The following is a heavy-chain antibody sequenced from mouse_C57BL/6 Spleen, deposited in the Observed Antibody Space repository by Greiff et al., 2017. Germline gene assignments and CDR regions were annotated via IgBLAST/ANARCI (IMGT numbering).Heavy chain of an antibody. Sequence: VQLQQSGAELVRPGASVTLSCKASGYTFTDYEMHWVKQTPVHGLEWIGAIDPETGGTAYNQKFKGKAILTADKSSSTAYMEFRSLTSEDSAVYYCTGGPLLGYFDNWGQGTTLTVSS. V-gene: IGHV1-15*01. J-gene: IGHJ2*01. D-gene: IGHD2-1*01. CDR3: TGGPLLGYFDN. CDR2: IDPETGGT. CDR1: GYTFTDYE.